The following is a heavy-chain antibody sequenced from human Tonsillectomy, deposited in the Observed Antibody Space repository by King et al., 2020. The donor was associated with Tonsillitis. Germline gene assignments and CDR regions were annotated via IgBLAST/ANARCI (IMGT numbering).Heavy chain of an antibody. V-gene: IGHV4-38-2*01. CDR3: ASGPRPKLFSC. CDR1: GYSISSGYY. CDR2: IYHSGST. J-gene: IGHJ4*02. Sequence: VQLQESGPGLVKPSETLSLTCAVSGYSISSGYYWGWIRQPPGKGLEWIGSIYHSGSTYYNPSLKSRVTISVDTSKNQFSLKLSSVTAADTAVYYCASGPRPKLFSCWGQGTLVTVSS. D-gene: IGHD3/OR15-3a*01.